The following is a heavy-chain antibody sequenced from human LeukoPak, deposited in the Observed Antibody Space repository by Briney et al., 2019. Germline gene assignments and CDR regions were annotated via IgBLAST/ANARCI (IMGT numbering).Heavy chain of an antibody. Sequence: GGSLRLSCAASGFTFSSYSMNWVRRAPGKGLEWVSSVSSSSSYIYYAVSVKGRFTISRDNAKDSLYLQMNSLRAEDTAVYYCARVTMKKSGPGDYWGQGTLVTVSS. J-gene: IGHJ4*02. CDR2: VSSSSSYI. V-gene: IGHV3-21*01. CDR1: GFTFSSYS. CDR3: ARVTMKKSGPGDY. D-gene: IGHD3-22*01.